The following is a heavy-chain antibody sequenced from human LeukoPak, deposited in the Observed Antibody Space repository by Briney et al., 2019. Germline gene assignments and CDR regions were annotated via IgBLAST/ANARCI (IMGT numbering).Heavy chain of an antibody. D-gene: IGHD6-19*01. CDR3: TKDPSSSGFYTYAFDI. Sequence: GGSLRLCCAASGFTFSSYGMSWVRQAPGKGLEWGSAISGSGGSTYYADSVKGRFTISRDNSKNTLYLRMNSLRAEDTAVYYCTKDPSSSGFYTYAFDIWGQGTMVTVSS. CDR1: GFTFSSYG. J-gene: IGHJ3*02. CDR2: ISGSGGST. V-gene: IGHV3-23*01.